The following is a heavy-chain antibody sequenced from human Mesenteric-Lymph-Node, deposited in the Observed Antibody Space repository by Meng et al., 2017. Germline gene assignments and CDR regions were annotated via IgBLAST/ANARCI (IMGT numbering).Heavy chain of an antibody. CDR3: AKDQGGNWNDAFDI. V-gene: IGHV3-23*01. CDR2: VSGSGGST. J-gene: IGHJ3*02. CDR1: GFTFSSYA. Sequence: GGSLRLSCAASGFTFSSYAMTWVRQAPGQGLEWVSGVSGSGGSTYYADSVKGRFTISRDNSKNTLYLQMSSLRAEDTAVYYCAKDQGGNWNDAFDIWGQGTMVTVSS. D-gene: IGHD1-1*01.